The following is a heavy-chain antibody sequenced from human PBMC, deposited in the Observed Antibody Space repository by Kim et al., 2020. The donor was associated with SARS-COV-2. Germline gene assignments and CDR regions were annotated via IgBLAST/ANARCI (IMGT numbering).Heavy chain of an antibody. CDR1: GFTFSNYW. D-gene: IGHD3-16*01. V-gene: IGHV3-74*01. Sequence: GGSLRLSCAASGFTFSNYWMHWVRQTPGEGLVWVSHIKTDGTTTTYADSVKGRFTISRDNAKNTLYLQMNSLTAGDTAVYYCTRGGGMADLDSWGQGTL. J-gene: IGHJ4*02. CDR3: TRGGGMADLDS. CDR2: IKTDGTTT.